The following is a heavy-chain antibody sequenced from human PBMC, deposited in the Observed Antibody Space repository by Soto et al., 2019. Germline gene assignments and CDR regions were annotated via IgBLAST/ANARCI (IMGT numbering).Heavy chain of an antibody. D-gene: IGHD6-19*01. Sequence: ASVKVSCKASGYTFTSYAMHWVRQAPGQRLEWMGWINAGNGNTKYSQKFQGRVTTTRDTSASTAYMELSSLRSEDTAVYYCASPSSGWYYFDYWGQGTLVTVSS. V-gene: IGHV1-3*01. J-gene: IGHJ4*02. CDR1: GYTFTSYA. CDR3: ASPSSGWYYFDY. CDR2: INAGNGNT.